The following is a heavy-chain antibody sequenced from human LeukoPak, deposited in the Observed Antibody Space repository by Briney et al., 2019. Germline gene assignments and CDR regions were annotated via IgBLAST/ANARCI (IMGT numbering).Heavy chain of an antibody. CDR1: GGSFSGYY. D-gene: IGHD3-22*01. CDR2: INHSGST. Sequence: SETLSLTCAVYGGSFSGYYWSWIRQPPGKGLEWIGEINHSGSTNYNPSLKSRVTISVDTSKNQFSLKLSSVTAADTAVYYCARGLYYYDSSGYYFYWGQGTLVTVSS. V-gene: IGHV4-34*01. J-gene: IGHJ4*02. CDR3: ARGLYYYDSSGYYFY.